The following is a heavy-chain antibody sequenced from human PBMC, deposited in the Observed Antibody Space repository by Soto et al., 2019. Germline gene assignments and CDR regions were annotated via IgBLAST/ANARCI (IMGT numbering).Heavy chain of an antibody. Sequence: QLQLQESGPGLVKPSQTLSLTCAVSGGSISSGGYSWNWIRQSPAKGLEWIGCIYHGGSTYYNPSLQSRVTLSVDRSKNHFSLNVTSVTAAHAAVYFCARESRDGYRYFDSWGQGILVTVSS. CDR3: ARESRDGYRYFDS. D-gene: IGHD5-12*01. V-gene: IGHV4-30-2*06. CDR2: IYHGGST. CDR1: GGSISSGGYS. J-gene: IGHJ4*02.